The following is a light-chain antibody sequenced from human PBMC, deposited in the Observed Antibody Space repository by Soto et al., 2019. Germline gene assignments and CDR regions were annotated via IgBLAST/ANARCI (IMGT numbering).Light chain of an antibody. CDR1: QGISNC. J-gene: IGKJ1*01. Sequence: DIQMTQSPYSLSASVGDRVTITCRASQGISNCVAWYQQKPGKVPDLLIYPASTLQSGVPSRFSGSGSGTDFTLTISSLQPEDVATYYCQKYNRAPSLTFGHGNQVEIK. V-gene: IGKV1-27*01. CDR3: QKYNRAPSLT. CDR2: PAS.